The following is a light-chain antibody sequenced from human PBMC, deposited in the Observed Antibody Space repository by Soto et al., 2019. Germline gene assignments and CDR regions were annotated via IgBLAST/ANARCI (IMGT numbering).Light chain of an antibody. Sequence: QSALTQPASVSGSPGQSITISCTGTSSDVGSYNLVSWYQQYPGNAPKLMISEGTKRPSGVPSRFSASKSGNTASLTISGLQAEDEADYYCCSYAGSRTFVIFGGGTQLTVL. CDR2: EGT. V-gene: IGLV2-23*01. CDR1: SSDVGSYNL. CDR3: CSYAGSRTFVI. J-gene: IGLJ2*01.